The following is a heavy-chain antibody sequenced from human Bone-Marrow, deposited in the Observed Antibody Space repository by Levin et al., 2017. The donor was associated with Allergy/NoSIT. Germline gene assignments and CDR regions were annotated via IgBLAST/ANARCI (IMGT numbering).Heavy chain of an antibody. V-gene: IGHV3-74*01. Sequence: GGSLRLSCAASGFTFSSYWMHWVRQAPGKGLVWVSRINSDGSSTSYADSVKGRFTISRDNAKNTLYLQMNSLRAEDTAVYYCARDNLLSQAVRPAARSDFEYYFDYWGQGTLVTVSS. CDR2: INSDGSST. J-gene: IGHJ4*02. CDR3: ARDNLLSQAVRPAARSDFEYYFDY. D-gene: IGHD2-2*01. CDR1: GFTFSSYW.